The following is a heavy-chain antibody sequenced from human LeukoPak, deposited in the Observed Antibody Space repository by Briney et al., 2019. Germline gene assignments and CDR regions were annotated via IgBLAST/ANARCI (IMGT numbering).Heavy chain of an antibody. CDR1: GDSITGYY. Sequence: PSETLSLTCTVSGDSITGYYWSWIRQPPGKGLDWIGYIYYSGSTNYNPSLNYNPSLKSRVTISVDPSKKQFSLKLNSVTAADTAVYYCARLATLSTIAARGRSWFDPWGQGTLVTVSS. CDR2: IYYSGSTNYNPSL. V-gene: IGHV4-59*01. J-gene: IGHJ5*02. D-gene: IGHD6-6*01. CDR3: ARLATLSTIAARGRSWFDP.